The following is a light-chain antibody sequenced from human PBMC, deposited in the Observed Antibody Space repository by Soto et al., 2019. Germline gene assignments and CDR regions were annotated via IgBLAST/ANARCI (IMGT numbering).Light chain of an antibody. CDR2: GAS. CDR3: QQYNNWPPWT. CDR1: QSVSSN. J-gene: IGKJ1*01. Sequence: EILMTQSPATLFVSPGERATLSCRASQSVSSNLAWYQQKPGQAPRLLIYGASTRATGIPARFSGSGSGTEFTLTISSLQSEDFAVYYCQQYNNWPPWTFGQGTKVEIK. V-gene: IGKV3-15*01.